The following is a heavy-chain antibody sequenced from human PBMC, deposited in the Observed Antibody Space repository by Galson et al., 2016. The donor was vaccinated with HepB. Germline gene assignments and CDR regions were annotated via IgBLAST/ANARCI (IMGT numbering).Heavy chain of an antibody. J-gene: IGHJ3*01. CDR2: ISWDGTSA. CDR1: GLTFDDYA. Sequence: SLRLSCAASGLTFDDYAMHWVRQAPGKGLEWVSLISWDGTSAYYADSVKGRFTISRDNTKNSLYLQMNSLRAEDTALYYCAKGKLLWFGELPQDDSFDFWGQGTMVTVSS. V-gene: IGHV3-43D*04. D-gene: IGHD3-10*01. CDR3: AKGKLLWFGELPQDDSFDF.